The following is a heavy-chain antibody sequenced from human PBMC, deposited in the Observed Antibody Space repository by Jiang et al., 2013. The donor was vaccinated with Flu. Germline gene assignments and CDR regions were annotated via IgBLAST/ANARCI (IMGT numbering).Heavy chain of an antibody. D-gene: IGHD2-15*01. CDR3: ARGPFCSGGSCYPIDDY. V-gene: IGHV4-61*02. CDR2: IYTSGST. J-gene: IGHJ4*02. Sequence: PGLVKPSQTLSLTCTVSGGSMSRGSYYWSWIRQPAGKGLEWIGRIYTSGSTNYNPSLKSRVTISLDTSKNQFSLKLSSVTAADTAVYFCARGPFCSGGSCYPIDDYWGQGTLVTVSS. CDR1: GGSMSRGSYY.